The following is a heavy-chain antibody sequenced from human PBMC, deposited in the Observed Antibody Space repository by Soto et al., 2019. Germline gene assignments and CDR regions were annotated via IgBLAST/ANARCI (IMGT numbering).Heavy chain of an antibody. V-gene: IGHV4-61*01. CDR2: IYYSGST. D-gene: IGHD3-10*01. Sequence: PSETLSLTCTVSGGSVSSGSYYWSWIRQHPGKGLEWIGYIYYSGSTNYNPSLKSRVTISVDTSKNQFSLKLSSVTAADTAVYYCARDTNYYGSGSYRGALDYWGQGTLVTVS. J-gene: IGHJ4*02. CDR1: GGSVSSGSYY. CDR3: ARDTNYYGSGSYRGALDY.